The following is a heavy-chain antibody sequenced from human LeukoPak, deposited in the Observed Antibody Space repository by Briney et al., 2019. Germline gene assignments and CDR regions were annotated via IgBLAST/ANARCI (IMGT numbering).Heavy chain of an antibody. J-gene: IGHJ3*02. D-gene: IGHD3-10*01. CDR3: ASPYHQITMVRGVIITHSFDI. V-gene: IGHV4-34*01. CDR2: INHSGST. CDR1: GGSFSGYY. Sequence: SETLSLTCAVYGGSFSGYYWSWIRQPPGKGLEWIGEINHSGSTNYNPSLKSRVTISVDTSKNQFSLKLSSVTAADTAVYYCASPYHQITMVRGVIITHSFDIWGQGTMVTVSS.